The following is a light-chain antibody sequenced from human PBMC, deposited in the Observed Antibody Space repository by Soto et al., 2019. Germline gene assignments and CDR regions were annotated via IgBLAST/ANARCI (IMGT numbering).Light chain of an antibody. V-gene: IGKV2-24*01. CDR3: MQATHSPWT. Sequence: DTVMTQTPLSSPVTLGQPASISCRSSQSLVHRDGNTYLSWLQQRPGQPPRLLISKVSNRFSGVPDRFSGSGAGTDFTLKISGVQPEDVGVYYCMQATHSPWTFGQGTKVEIK. J-gene: IGKJ1*01. CDR1: QSLVHRDGNTY. CDR2: KVS.